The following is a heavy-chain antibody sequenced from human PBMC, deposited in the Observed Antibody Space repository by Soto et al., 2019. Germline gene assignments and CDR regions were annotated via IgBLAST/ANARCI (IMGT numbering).Heavy chain of an antibody. D-gene: IGHD2-21*02. CDR3: ARHFEGDFPDHFDY. CDR1: GGSISSSSYY. J-gene: IGHJ4*02. CDR2: IYYSGST. V-gene: IGHV4-39*01. Sequence: SETLSLTCTVSGGSISSSSYYWGWIRQPPGKGLEWIGSIYYSGSTYYNPSLKSRDTISVDTSKNQFSLKLSSVTAADTAVYYCARHFEGDFPDHFDYWGQGTLVTVSS.